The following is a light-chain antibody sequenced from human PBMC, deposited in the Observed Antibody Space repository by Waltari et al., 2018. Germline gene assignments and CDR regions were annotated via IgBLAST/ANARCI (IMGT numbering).Light chain of an antibody. V-gene: IGKV3-20*01. J-gene: IGKJ1*01. Sequence: EIVLTQSPGTLSLSPGERATLSCRASQSVSSNNLAWYQHKPGQATRLLIYGASSRPTGIPDRFIGSWSGTDFTLTISRLEPGDFAMYYCQQYGSSPGTFGQGTKVEIK. CDR1: QSVSSNN. CDR2: GAS. CDR3: QQYGSSPGT.